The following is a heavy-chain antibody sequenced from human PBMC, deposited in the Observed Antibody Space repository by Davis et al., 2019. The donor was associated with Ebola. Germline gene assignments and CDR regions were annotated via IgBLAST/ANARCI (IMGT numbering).Heavy chain of an antibody. J-gene: IGHJ4*02. CDR2: IGTSGTYI. CDR3: VREGYDILTGYRTREFDY. CDR1: GFAFSDYY. V-gene: IGHV3-21*01. D-gene: IGHD3-9*01. Sequence: GESLKISCTASGFAFSDYYMNWVRQAPGKGLEWVSSIGTSGTYIHYSDSMRGRFTISRDDAKNSLYLHMNSLRAEDTAVYYCVREGYDILTGYRTREFDYWGQGTLVTVSS.